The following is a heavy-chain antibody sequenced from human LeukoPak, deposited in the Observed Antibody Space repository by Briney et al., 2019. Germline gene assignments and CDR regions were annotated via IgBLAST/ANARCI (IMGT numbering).Heavy chain of an antibody. Sequence: GGSLRLSCAASGFIFRNYGMHWVRQAPGKGLEWVTFIRYDGNNKYYADSVKGRFTISRDNSKNTLYLQMNSLRAEDTAVYYCAKGFSSYNSGYDLGGFGIDYWSQGTLVTVSS. CDR2: IRYDGNNK. D-gene: IGHD5-12*01. J-gene: IGHJ4*02. CDR3: AKGFSSYNSGYDLGGFGIDY. V-gene: IGHV3-30*02. CDR1: GFIFRNYG.